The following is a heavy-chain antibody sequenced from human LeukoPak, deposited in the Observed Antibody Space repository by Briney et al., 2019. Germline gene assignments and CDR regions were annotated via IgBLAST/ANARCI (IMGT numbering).Heavy chain of an antibody. Sequence: PSETLSLTCTVSGGSISSGDYYWSWIRQPPGKGLEWIGYIYYSGSTYYNPSLKSRVTISVDTSKNQFSLKLTSMTAADTAVYFCARGKALAEFDYWGQGTLVTVSS. V-gene: IGHV4-30-4*02. CDR3: ARGKALAEFDY. CDR1: GGSISSGDYY. D-gene: IGHD6-19*01. CDR2: IYYSGST. J-gene: IGHJ4*02.